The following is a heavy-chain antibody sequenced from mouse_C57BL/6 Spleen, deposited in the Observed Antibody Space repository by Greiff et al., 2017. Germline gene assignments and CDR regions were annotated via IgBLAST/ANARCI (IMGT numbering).Heavy chain of an antibody. CDR2: IHPNSGST. CDR1: GYTFTSYW. J-gene: IGHJ2*01. V-gene: IGHV1-64*01. Sequence: QVQLQQPGAELVKPGASVKLSCKASGYTFTSYWMHWVKQRPGQGLEWIGMIHPNSGSTNYNEKFKSKATLTVDKSSSTAYMQLSSLTSEDSAVYYCAREIYDGYDGFDYWGQGTTLTVSS. D-gene: IGHD2-3*01. CDR3: AREIYDGYDGFDY.